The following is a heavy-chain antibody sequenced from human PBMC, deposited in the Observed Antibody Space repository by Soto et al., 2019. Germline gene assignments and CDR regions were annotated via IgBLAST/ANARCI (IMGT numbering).Heavy chain of an antibody. CDR1: GFTFSSYG. V-gene: IGHV3-30*18. CDR2: ISYDGSNK. CDR3: AKEPDCGDYVGGFDY. J-gene: IGHJ4*02. Sequence: GASLRHSCAASGFTFSSYGMHWVRQAPGKGLEWVAVISYDGSNKYYADSVKGRFTISRDNSKNTLYLQMNSLRAEDTAVYYCAKEPDCGDYVGGFDYWGQGT. D-gene: IGHD4-17*01.